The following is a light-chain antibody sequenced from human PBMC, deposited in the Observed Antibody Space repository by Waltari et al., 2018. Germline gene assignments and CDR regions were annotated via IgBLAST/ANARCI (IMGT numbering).Light chain of an antibody. J-gene: IGKJ1*01. V-gene: IGKV1-6*02. CDR2: GAS. CDR3: LQDYNYPRT. CDR1: QALGSE. Sequence: AIQMTQSPSSLSASVGGRVTITCRATQALGSELAWYQQRPGEAPKVLIYGASRLRNGVPSRFSGSGSGTYFTLTISSLQPEDFATYYCLQDYNYPRTFGQGTKVEV.